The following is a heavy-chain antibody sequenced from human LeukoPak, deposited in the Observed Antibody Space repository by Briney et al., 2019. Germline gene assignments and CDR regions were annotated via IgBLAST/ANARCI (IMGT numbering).Heavy chain of an antibody. D-gene: IGHD3-22*01. CDR1: GGTFSSYA. CDR2: IIPILGTA. Sequence: SVKVSCNASGGTFSSYAISWVRQAPGQGLEWMGRIIPILGTANYAQKFQGRVTITTDESTSTACMELSSVRSEDTAVYYCARDYDSSGYYYVPSSYWGQGTLVTVSS. J-gene: IGHJ4*02. V-gene: IGHV1-69*11. CDR3: ARDYDSSGYYYVPSSY.